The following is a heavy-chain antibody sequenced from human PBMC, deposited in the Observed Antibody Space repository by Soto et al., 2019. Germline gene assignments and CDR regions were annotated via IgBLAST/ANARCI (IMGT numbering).Heavy chain of an antibody. V-gene: IGHV3-74*01. CDR1: GFTFSSYW. CDR2: INGDGIST. CDR3: TRISQGTYCRGGNCYSDY. Sequence: EVQLVESGGDLVQPGGSLRLSCAASGFTFSSYWMHWARQDPEKGLVWVSRINGDGISTSYADSVKGRFTISRDNAKDTLYLHMNSLGAEDTAVYYCTRISQGTYCRGGNCYSDYWGQGTLVTVSS. D-gene: IGHD2-15*01. J-gene: IGHJ4*02.